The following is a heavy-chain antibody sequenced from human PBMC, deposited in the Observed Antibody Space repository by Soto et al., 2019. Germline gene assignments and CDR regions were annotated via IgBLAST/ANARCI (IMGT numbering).Heavy chain of an antibody. V-gene: IGHV5-51*01. CDR1: GYSFTSYW. CDR3: AMAYVDTAMVVSGLRGDAFDI. J-gene: IGHJ3*02. Sequence: GESLKISCKGSGYSFTSYWIGWVRQMPGKGLEWMGIIYPGDSDTRYSPSFQGQVTISADKSISTAYLQGSSLKASDTAMYYCAMAYVDTAMVVSGLRGDAFDIWGQGTMVTVSS. CDR2: IYPGDSDT. D-gene: IGHD5-18*01.